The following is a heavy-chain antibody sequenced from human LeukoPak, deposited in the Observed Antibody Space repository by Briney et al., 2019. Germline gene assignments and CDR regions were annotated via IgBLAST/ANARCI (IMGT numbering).Heavy chain of an antibody. J-gene: IGHJ4*02. CDR3: ASCVAVPGLPDY. CDR2: INSDGSDT. V-gene: IGHV3-74*01. D-gene: IGHD6-19*01. CDR1: GFTFSSYW. Sequence: HPGGSLRLSCAASGFTFSSYWMYWLRQAPGKGLVWVSRINSDGSDTSYADSVQGRFTISRDNAKNTLYLQMNSLRAEDTAVYYCASCVAVPGLPDYWGQGTLVTVSS.